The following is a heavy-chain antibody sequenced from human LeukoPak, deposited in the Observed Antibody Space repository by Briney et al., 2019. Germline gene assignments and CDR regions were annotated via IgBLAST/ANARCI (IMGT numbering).Heavy chain of an antibody. CDR3: ASRGYSGYADMDV. D-gene: IGHD5-12*01. J-gene: IGHJ6*03. V-gene: IGHV4-38-2*02. CDR1: GYSISSGYY. CDR2: IYHSGST. Sequence: PSETLSLTCTVSGYSISSGYYWGWIRQPPGKGLEWIGSIYHSGSTYQNPSLKSRVTISVDTSKNQFSLKLSSVTAADTAVYYCASRGYSGYADMDVWGKGTTVTVSS.